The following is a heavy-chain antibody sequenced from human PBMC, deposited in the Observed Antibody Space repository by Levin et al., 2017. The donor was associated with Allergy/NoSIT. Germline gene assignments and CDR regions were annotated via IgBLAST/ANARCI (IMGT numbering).Heavy chain of an antibody. CDR1: GFMFSDSW. V-gene: IGHV3-7*01. CDR2: INQDGSEK. Sequence: LSLTCAASGFMFSDSWMTWVRQAAGKGLEWVANINQDGSEKFYGDSVKGRFTISRGNAKNSLYLYMGSLRAVDTAVYYCARDPFFGELSYGAFDVWGQGTVVTVSS. D-gene: IGHD3-10*01. J-gene: IGHJ3*01. CDR3: ARDPFFGELSYGAFDV.